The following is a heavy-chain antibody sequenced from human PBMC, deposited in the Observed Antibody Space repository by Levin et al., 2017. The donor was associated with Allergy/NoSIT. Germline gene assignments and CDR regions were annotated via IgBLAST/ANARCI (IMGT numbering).Heavy chain of an antibody. CDR2: ISRDSGSI. D-gene: IGHD5-24*01. V-gene: IGHV3-9*01. CDR3: AKGRWLQLYFDS. Sequence: HPGGSLRLSCAGSGFRFDDYGMHWVRQAPGKGLEWVSGISRDSGSIGYADSVKGRFTISRDNAKNSLYLQMDSLRVEDTALYFCAKGRWLQLYFDSWGQGTLVTVSS. J-gene: IGHJ4*02. CDR1: GFRFDDYG.